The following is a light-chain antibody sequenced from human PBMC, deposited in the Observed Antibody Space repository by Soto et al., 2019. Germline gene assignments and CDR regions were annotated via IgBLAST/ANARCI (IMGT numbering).Light chain of an antibody. V-gene: IGKV3-11*01. CDR3: QQRIDWPMT. Sequence: EIVLRQSPATLSLSPGERATLSCRASQSVSSYLAWYQQRPGQAPRLLIYGASNRATGIPARFSGSGSGTDFTLTISSLEAEDLAVYYCQQRIDWPMTFGQGTRLEIK. CDR1: QSVSSY. J-gene: IGKJ5*01. CDR2: GAS.